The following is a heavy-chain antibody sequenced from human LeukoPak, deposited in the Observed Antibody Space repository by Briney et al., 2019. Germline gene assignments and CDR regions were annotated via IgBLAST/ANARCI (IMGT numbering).Heavy chain of an antibody. V-gene: IGHV4-59*01. CDR1: GGSISSYY. J-gene: IGHJ4*02. D-gene: IGHD5-24*01. CDR3: ARMARTHFDY. Sequence: SETLSLTCTVSGGSISSYYWSWIRQPPGKGLEWIGYIYYSGSTNYNPSLKSRVTISVDTSKNQFSLKLSSVTAADTAVYYCARMARTHFDYWGQGTLATVSS. CDR2: IYYSGST.